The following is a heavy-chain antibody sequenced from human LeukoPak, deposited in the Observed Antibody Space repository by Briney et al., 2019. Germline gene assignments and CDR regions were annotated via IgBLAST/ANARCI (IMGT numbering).Heavy chain of an antibody. D-gene: IGHD1-26*01. Sequence: GGSLRLSCAASGFTFSSYGMHWVRQAPGKGLEWVAVICYDGSNKYYADSVKGRFTISRDNSKNTLYLQMNSLRAEDTAVYYCAKGGGSYPFYYYYYMDVWGKGTTVTVSS. V-gene: IGHV3-33*06. CDR2: ICYDGSNK. CDR1: GFTFSSYG. J-gene: IGHJ6*03. CDR3: AKGGGSYPFYYYYYMDV.